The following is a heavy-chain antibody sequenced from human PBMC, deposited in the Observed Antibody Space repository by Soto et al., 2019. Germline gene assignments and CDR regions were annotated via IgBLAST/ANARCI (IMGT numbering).Heavy chain of an antibody. J-gene: IGHJ4*02. CDR1: GGSISSYY. CDR2: NYYSGST. CDR3: ARGYWSSTSCYATFNDY. Sequence: SETLSHTCTVSGGSISSYYWSWIRQPPGKGLKWIGYNYYSGSTNYNPSLKSRVTISVDTSKNQFSLKLGSVTAADTAVYYCARGYWSSTSCYATFNDYWGQRALVTDAS. V-gene: IGHV4-59*01. D-gene: IGHD2-2*01.